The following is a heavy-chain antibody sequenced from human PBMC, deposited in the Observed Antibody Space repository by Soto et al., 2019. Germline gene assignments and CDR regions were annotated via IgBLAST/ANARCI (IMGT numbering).Heavy chain of an antibody. CDR1: GGSISSSSYY. D-gene: IGHD3-22*01. CDR2: IYYSGST. J-gene: IGHJ6*02. V-gene: IGHV4-39*07. CDR3: ARGLLLVADYYGMDV. Sequence: PSETLSLTCTVSGGSISSSSYYWGWIRQPPGKGLEWIGSIYYSGSTYYNPSLKSRVTISVDTSKNQFSLKLSSVTAADTAVYYCARGLLLVADYYGMDVWGQGTTVTVSS.